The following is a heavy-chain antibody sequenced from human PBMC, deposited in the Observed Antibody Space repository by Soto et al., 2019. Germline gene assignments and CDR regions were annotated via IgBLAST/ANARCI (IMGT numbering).Heavy chain of an antibody. D-gene: IGHD3-22*01. V-gene: IGHV4-30-4*01. CDR2: IYYSGST. J-gene: IGHJ5*01. CDR3: ARKFWGYYYDSSRGFDF. CDR1: GGSISSGDYY. Sequence: SSETLSLTCTVSGGSISSGDYYWSWIRQPPGKGLEWIGYIYYSGSTYYNPSLKSRVTISVDTSKNQFSLKLSSVTAADTAVYYCARKFWGYYYDSSRGFDFWGQGTLVTVSS.